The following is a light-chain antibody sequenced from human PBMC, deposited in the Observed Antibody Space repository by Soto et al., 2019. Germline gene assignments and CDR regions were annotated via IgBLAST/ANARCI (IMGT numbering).Light chain of an antibody. CDR2: LGS. CDR3: MQALQISIT. CDR1: QSLLHSNGYNY. J-gene: IGKJ5*01. Sequence: DIVMTQSPLSLPVTPGEPASISCRSSQSLLHSNGYNYLDWYLQKPGQSPQLLIYLGSNRASGVPDRFSGSGSGTDFTLKISRVEAEDVGVYYCMQALQISITFGQGTRLGIK. V-gene: IGKV2-28*01.